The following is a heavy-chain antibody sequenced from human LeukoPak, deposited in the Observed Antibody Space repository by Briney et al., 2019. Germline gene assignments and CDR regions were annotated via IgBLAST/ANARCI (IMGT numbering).Heavy chain of an antibody. CDR2: IWYDGSNK. CDR1: GFTFSSYG. V-gene: IGHV3-33*06. Sequence: PGGSLRLSCAASGFTFSSYGMHWVCQAPGKGLEWVAVIWYDGSNKYYADSVKGRFTISRDNSKNTLYLQMNSLRAEDTAVYYCAKGSVRSRASRLDYWGQGTLVTVSS. D-gene: IGHD2-21*01. J-gene: IGHJ4*02. CDR3: AKGSVRSRASRLDY.